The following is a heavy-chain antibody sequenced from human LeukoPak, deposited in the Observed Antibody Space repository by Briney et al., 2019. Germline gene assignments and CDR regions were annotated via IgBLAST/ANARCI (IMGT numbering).Heavy chain of an antibody. CDR1: GFTFSSYW. Sequence: PGGSLRLSCAASGFTFSSYWMHWVRQAPGKGLEWVANIKQDGSEKYYVDSVKGRFTISRDNAKNSLYLQMNSLRAEDTAVYYCAKDGVVRGLGPYYFDSWGQGSLVTVSS. CDR2: IKQDGSEK. J-gene: IGHJ4*02. V-gene: IGHV3-7*01. D-gene: IGHD3-10*01. CDR3: AKDGVVRGLGPYYFDS.